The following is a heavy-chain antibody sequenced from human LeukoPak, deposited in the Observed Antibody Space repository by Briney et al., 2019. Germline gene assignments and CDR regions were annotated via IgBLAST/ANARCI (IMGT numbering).Heavy chain of an antibody. J-gene: IGHJ3*02. Sequence: GGSLRLSCVASRFSFSSHWMTWVRQAPGRGLEWVANIKEDGREKYYADSVKGRFTISRDNAKNSLYLQMNSLRGEDTAVYYCAKTIVGPNVFDIWGQGTLVTVSS. CDR3: AKTIVGPNVFDI. CDR1: RFSFSSHW. CDR2: IKEDGREK. V-gene: IGHV3-7*01. D-gene: IGHD1-26*01.